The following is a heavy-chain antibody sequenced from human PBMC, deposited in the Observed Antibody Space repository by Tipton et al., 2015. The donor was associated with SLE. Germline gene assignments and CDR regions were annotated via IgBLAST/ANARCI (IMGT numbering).Heavy chain of an antibody. V-gene: IGHV4-4*07. D-gene: IGHD2-15*01. CDR1: GDSFSSYY. CDR3: ARHFGWSFDV. Sequence: TLSLTCTVSGDSFSSYYWSWIRQPAGKGLEWIGRVSISGNTNYNPSLKSRVTMSLDTSKNQLSLELTSVTAADTAVYYCARHFGWSFDVWGQGTMVTVSS. CDR2: VSISGNT. J-gene: IGHJ3*01.